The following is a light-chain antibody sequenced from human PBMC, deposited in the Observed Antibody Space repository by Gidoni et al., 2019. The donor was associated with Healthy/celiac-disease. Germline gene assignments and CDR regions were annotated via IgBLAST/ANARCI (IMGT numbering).Light chain of an antibody. V-gene: IGKV3-11*01. CDR1: QSVSSY. Sequence: EIVLTPSPATLSLSPGERATLSCRASQSVSSYLAWYQPKPGQAPRLLIYDASNRATGIPARFSGSGSGTDFTLTISSLEPEEFAVYYCQQRSNWPPMYTFGQGTKLEIK. CDR2: DAS. CDR3: QQRSNWPPMYT. J-gene: IGKJ2*01.